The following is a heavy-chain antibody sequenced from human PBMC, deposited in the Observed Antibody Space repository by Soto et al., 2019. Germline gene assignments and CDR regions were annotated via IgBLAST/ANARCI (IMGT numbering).Heavy chain of an antibody. V-gene: IGHV3-7*01. Sequence: EVQLVESGGGLVQPGGSVRISCAASGFSISPYWMSWVRQAPGKGLEWVANIRQDGSMQFSVDSVKGRFTLSRDNAENSVHLQMNSLRVEDTAVYYCVRDRSRPAAMDYWGRGALVTVFS. CDR3: VRDRSRPAAMDY. CDR2: IRQDGSMQ. CDR1: GFSISPYW. D-gene: IGHD2-2*01. J-gene: IGHJ4*02.